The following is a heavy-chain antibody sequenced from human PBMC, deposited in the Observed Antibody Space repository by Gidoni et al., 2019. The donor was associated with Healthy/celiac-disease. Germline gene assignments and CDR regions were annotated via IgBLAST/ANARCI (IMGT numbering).Heavy chain of an antibody. CDR3: ARGGEDVTNWFDP. J-gene: IGHJ5*02. Sequence: ETQRVQSGAEEKKPGESLKNSRKGSGYSVTSYWIGWVRHMPGKGLEWMGIIYPGDSDTTYSPSFQGLVTISADKSISTAYLQWSSLKASDTAMYYCARGGEDVTNWFDPWGQGTLVTVSS. V-gene: IGHV5-51*01. CDR1: GYSVTSYW. D-gene: IGHD2-21*01. CDR2: IYPGDSDT.